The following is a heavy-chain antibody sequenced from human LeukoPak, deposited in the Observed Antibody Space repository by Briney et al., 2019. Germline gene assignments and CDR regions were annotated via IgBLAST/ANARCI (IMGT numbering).Heavy chain of an antibody. Sequence: SETLSLTCSVSGGSISTNGYFWGWIRQPPGKGLEWIGSMFYSGSTYHNSSLKSRVATSVDTSRNQFSLKLSSVTATDTAVYYCARHEWSAPFDYWGQGTLVTVSS. CDR2: MFYSGST. V-gene: IGHV4-39*01. D-gene: IGHD2-8*01. J-gene: IGHJ4*02. CDR1: GGSISTNGYF. CDR3: ARHEWSAPFDY.